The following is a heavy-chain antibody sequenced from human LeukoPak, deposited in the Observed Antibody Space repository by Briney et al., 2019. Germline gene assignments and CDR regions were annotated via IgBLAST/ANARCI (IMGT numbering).Heavy chain of an antibody. J-gene: IGHJ6*02. CDR3: ARGTPGRWERGSSGMDV. CDR2: INTNTGNP. V-gene: IGHV7-4-1*02. Sequence: ASVTVSCKASGYTFTSYAMNWVRQAPGQGLEWMGWINTNTGNPTYAQGFTGRFVFSLDTSVSTAYLQISSLKAEDTAVYYCARGTPGRWERGSSGMDVWGQGTTVTVSS. CDR1: GYTFTSYA. D-gene: IGHD1-26*01.